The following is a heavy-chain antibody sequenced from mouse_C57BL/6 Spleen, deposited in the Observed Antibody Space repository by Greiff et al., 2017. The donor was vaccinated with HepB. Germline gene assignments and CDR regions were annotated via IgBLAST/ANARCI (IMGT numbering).Heavy chain of an antibody. CDR2: INPSNGRT. D-gene: IGHD6-1*01. Sequence: VKLQEPGADLVKPGASVKLSCKASGYTFTSYWMHWVKQRPGQGLEWIGEINPSNGRTNYNEKFKSKATLTVDKSSSTAYMQRRSPTSEDSAVYYCARVITRDYWGQGTTLTVAS. CDR3: ARVITRDY. V-gene: IGHV1S81*02. J-gene: IGHJ2*01. CDR1: GYTFTSYW.